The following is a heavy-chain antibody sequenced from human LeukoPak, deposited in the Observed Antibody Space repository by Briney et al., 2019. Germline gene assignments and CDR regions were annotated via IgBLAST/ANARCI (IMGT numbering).Heavy chain of an antibody. CDR3: ARDRDCSRTSCFNAFDV. Sequence: GGSLRLSCAASGFTFSTYEMHWVRRAPGKGLEWVAVISHDGNDQYYGDSVKGRFTISRDNSKNALYLQMNSLRLEDTAVYYCARDRDCSRTSCFNAFDVWGQGTMAIVSS. D-gene: IGHD2-2*01. J-gene: IGHJ3*01. CDR1: GFTFSTYE. CDR2: ISHDGNDQ. V-gene: IGHV3-30*04.